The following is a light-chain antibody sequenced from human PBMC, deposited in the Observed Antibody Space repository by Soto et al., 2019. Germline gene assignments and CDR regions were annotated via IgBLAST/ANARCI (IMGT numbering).Light chain of an antibody. CDR2: GAS. CDR3: QQYGSSLYT. Sequence: EIVLTQSPGTLSLSPGETATLSCRASQRVSSNYLAWYQQRPGQAPRLLIYGASSRATGIPDRFSGSGSGTDFTLTINRLEPEDFAVYYCQQYGSSLYTFGQGTKVDIK. J-gene: IGKJ2*01. CDR1: QRVSSNY. V-gene: IGKV3-20*01.